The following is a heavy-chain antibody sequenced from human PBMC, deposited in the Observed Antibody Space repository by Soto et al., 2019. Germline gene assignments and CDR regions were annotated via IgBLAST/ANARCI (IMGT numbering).Heavy chain of an antibody. CDR3: ARSVAVPGAHIDY. D-gene: IGHD6-19*01. CDR2: VYYTGGT. CDR1: GGSISGSY. V-gene: IGHV4-59*01. Sequence: SETLSLTCSVSGGSISGSYWSWIRQSPGKGLEWLGYVYYTGGTNYSSSLRSRVSISVDTSKNEFSLRLSSVTAADTAVYFCARSVAVPGAHIDYWGQGTQVTVSS. J-gene: IGHJ4*02.